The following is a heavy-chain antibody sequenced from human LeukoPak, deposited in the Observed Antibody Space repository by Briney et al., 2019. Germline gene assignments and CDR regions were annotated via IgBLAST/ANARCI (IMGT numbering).Heavy chain of an antibody. CDR1: GGSISSSSYY. CDR2: IYYSGST. CDR3: ARDSSRDGYNAYYFDY. J-gene: IGHJ4*02. Sequence: PSETLSLTCTVSGGSISSSSYYWGWIRQPPGEGLEWIGSIYYSGSTYYNPSLKSRVTISVDTSKNQFSLKLSSVTAADTAVYYCARDSSRDGYNAYYFDYWGQGTLVTVSS. D-gene: IGHD5-24*01. V-gene: IGHV4-39*07.